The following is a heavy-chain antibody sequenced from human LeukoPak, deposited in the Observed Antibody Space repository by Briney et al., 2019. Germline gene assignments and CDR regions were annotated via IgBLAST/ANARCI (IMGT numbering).Heavy chain of an antibody. V-gene: IGHV3-21*01. CDR1: GFTFTNYA. CDR3: ARGGRTDY. Sequence: GGSLRLSCAASGFTFTNYAMSWVRQAPGKGLEWVSSISSSSSYIYYADSVKGRFTISRDNAKNSLYLQMNSLRAEDTAVYYCARGGRTDYWGQGTLVTVSS. CDR2: ISSSSSYI. J-gene: IGHJ4*02.